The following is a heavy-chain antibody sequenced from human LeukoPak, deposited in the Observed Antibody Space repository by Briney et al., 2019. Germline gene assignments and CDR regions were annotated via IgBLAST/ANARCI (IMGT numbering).Heavy chain of an antibody. CDR2: ISAYNGDT. D-gene: IGHD6-19*01. V-gene: IGHV1-18*01. CDR1: GYTFTSYG. Sequence: ASVKVSCKASGYTFTSYGISWVRRAPGQGLEWMGWISAYNGDTNYAQKLQGRVTMTTDTSTSTVYMEVRSLRSDDTAVYYCARDLRHSSGWYHDAFDIWGQGTMVTVSS. J-gene: IGHJ3*02. CDR3: ARDLRHSSGWYHDAFDI.